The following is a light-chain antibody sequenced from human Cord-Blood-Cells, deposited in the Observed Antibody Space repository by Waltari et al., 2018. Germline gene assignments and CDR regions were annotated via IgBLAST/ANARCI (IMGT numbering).Light chain of an antibody. V-gene: IGKV4-1*01. Sequence: DIVMTQPPASLAVSLGERATIHCKSSQSVLYSSNNKNYLAWYQQTPGQPPKLLIYWASTRESGVPDRVSGSGSGTDFTLTISSLQAEDVAVYYCQQYYSTPYTFGQGTKLEIK. CDR2: WAS. CDR3: QQYYSTPYT. CDR1: QSVLYSSNNKNY. J-gene: IGKJ2*01.